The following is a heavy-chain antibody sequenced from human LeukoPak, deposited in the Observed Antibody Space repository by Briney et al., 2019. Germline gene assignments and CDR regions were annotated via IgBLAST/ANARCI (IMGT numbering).Heavy chain of an antibody. CDR2: INPSGGST. D-gene: IGHD1-26*01. V-gene: IGHV1-46*01. Sequence: ASVKVSCKASGYTFTSYYMHWVRQAPGQGLEWMGIINPSGGSTSYAQKFQGRVTMTRDMSTSTVYMELSSLRSEDTAVYYCARVRCSFAATSCRAFDIWGQGTMVTVSS. CDR3: ARVRCSFAATSCRAFDI. CDR1: GYTFTSYY. J-gene: IGHJ3*02.